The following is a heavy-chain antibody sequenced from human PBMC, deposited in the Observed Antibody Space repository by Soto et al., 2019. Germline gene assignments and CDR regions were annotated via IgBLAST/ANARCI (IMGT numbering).Heavy chain of an antibody. CDR2: ISYDGSNK. V-gene: IGHV3-30*18. CDR3: AKARLELGLYFDY. CDR1: GFTFRSYG. Sequence: GGSLRLSCATSGFTFRSYGMHWVRQAPGKGLEWVAVISYDGSNKYYADSVKGRFTISRDNSKNTLYLQMNSLRAEDTAVYYCAKARLELGLYFDYWGQGTLVTVSS. J-gene: IGHJ4*02. D-gene: IGHD1-7*01.